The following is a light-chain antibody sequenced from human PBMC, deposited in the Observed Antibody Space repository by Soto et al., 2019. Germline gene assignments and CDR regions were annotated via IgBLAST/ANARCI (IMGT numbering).Light chain of an antibody. J-gene: IGLJ2*01. CDR1: SSNIGNNY. Sequence: QSVLTQPPSVSAAPGQTVTISCSGSSSNIGNNYVSWYQQLPGTAPKLLIYENNHRPSGIPDRFSASKSGTSATLGITGLQTGDEADYYCGTWDSSLSAVVFGGGTKLTVL. CDR3: GTWDSSLSAVV. CDR2: ENN. V-gene: IGLV1-51*02.